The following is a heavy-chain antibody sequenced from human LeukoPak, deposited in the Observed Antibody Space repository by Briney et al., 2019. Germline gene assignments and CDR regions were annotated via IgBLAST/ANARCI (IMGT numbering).Heavy chain of an antibody. D-gene: IGHD6-19*01. J-gene: IGHJ4*02. CDR2: ISGSGGST. CDR1: GCTFSSYA. Sequence: PSGSLRLSCAASGCTFSSYAMSWFRQAPPKGRQWVSAISGSGGSTYYADSVKGRFTISRDNSKNTLYLQMNSLRAEDTAVYYCGKAGLAVAGTWFDYWGQGTLVTVSS. CDR3: GKAGLAVAGTWFDY. V-gene: IGHV3-23*01.